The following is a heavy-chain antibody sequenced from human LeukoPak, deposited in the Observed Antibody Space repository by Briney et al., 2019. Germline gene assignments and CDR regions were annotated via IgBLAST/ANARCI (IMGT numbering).Heavy chain of an antibody. D-gene: IGHD2-2*02. V-gene: IGHV3-7*03. J-gene: IGHJ4*02. CDR2: IKQDGSEK. Sequence: GGSLRLSCAASGFTFSSYWMSWVRQAPRKGLEWVANIKQDGSEKYYVDSVKGRFTISRDNSKNTLYLQMNSLRAEDTAVYYCAKDHCSSTSCYIDYWGQGTLVTVSS. CDR1: GFTFSSYW. CDR3: AKDHCSSTSCYIDY.